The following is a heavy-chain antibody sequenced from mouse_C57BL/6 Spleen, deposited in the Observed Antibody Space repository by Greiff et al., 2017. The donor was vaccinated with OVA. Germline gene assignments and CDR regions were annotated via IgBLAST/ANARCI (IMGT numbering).Heavy chain of an antibody. CDR1: GFTFSSYG. D-gene: IGHD3-2*02. CDR3: ARQGLRLGGDYFDY. J-gene: IGHJ2*01. V-gene: IGHV5-6*01. Sequence: EVHLVESGGDLVKPGGSLKLSCAASGFTFSSYGMSWVRQTPDKRLEWVATISSGGRYTYSPDSVKGRFTISRDNAKNTLYLQMSSLKSEDTAMYYCARQGLRLGGDYFDYWGQGTTLTVSS. CDR2: ISSGGRYT.